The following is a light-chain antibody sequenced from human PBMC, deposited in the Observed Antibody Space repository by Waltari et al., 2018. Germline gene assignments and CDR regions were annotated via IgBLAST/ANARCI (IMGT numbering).Light chain of an antibody. J-gene: IGLJ3*02. CDR3: SMYMGSGVWV. V-gene: IGLV8-61*01. CDR2: KRI. Sequence: WYKETPRQPPRTIVCKRISRSSGVRDRFSGPILGNTAALTITGAQADDESDYYCSMYMGSGVWVFGGVTKLTVL.